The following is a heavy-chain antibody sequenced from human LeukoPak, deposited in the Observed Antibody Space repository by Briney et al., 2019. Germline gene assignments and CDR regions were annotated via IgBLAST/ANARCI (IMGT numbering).Heavy chain of an antibody. CDR3: ARDAVDTAPYFDY. Sequence: GGSLRLSCAASGFTFSSYGMHWVRQAPGKGLEWVAVISYDGSNKYYADSVKGRFTISRDNSKNTLYLQMNSLRAEDTAVYYCARDAVDTAPYFDYWGQGTLVTVSS. CDR2: ISYDGSNK. D-gene: IGHD5-18*01. V-gene: IGHV3-30*03. CDR1: GFTFSSYG. J-gene: IGHJ4*02.